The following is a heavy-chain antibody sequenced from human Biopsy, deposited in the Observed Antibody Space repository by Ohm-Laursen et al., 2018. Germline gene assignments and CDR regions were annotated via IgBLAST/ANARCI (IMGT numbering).Heavy chain of an antibody. Sequence: SDTLSLTCSVPGGSISSFYWTWIRQPPGKGLEWIGDISDSGSTNYKPSLKSRVIISVDTSKNQFSLNLTSVTAADTAVYYCARRGSGGRSFDHWGQGTLVTVSS. D-gene: IGHD2-15*01. V-gene: IGHV4-59*08. CDR3: ARRGSGGRSFDH. CDR1: GGSISSFY. CDR2: ISDSGST. J-gene: IGHJ4*02.